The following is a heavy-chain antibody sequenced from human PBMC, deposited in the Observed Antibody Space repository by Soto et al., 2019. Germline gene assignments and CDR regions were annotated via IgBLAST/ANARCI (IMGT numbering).Heavy chain of an antibody. J-gene: IGHJ5*02. V-gene: IGHV4-30-2*01. CDR3: AKGLYTNWFDP. Sequence: SETLSLTCAVSGGSISSGGYSWSWIRQPPGKGLEWIGYIYHSGSTYYNPSLKSRVTISVDRSKNQFSLKLSSVTAADTAVYYCAKGLYTNWFDPWGQGTLVTVSS. CDR1: GGSISSGGYS. D-gene: IGHD3-16*02. CDR2: IYHSGST.